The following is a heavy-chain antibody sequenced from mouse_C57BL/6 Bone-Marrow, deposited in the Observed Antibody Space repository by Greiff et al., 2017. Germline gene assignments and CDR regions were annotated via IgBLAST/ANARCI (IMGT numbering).Heavy chain of an antibody. J-gene: IGHJ3*01. V-gene: IGHV1-82*01. CDR2: LYPGDGDT. CDR1: GYAFSSSW. Sequence: QVQLQQSGPELVKPGASVKISCKASGYAFSSSWMNWVKQRPGKGLEWIGRLYPGDGDTNYNGKFKGKATLTADKSSSTAYMQLCSLTSEDSAVYFCARGVSLFAYWGQGTLVTVTA. D-gene: IGHD2-10*02. CDR3: ARGVSLFAY.